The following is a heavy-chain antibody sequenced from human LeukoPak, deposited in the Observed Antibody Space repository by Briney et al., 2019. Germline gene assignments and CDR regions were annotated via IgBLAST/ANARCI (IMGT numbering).Heavy chain of an antibody. CDR1: GFTFSSYG. V-gene: IGHV3-33*01. J-gene: IGHJ3*02. CDR3: ARDPAAAGSSGAFDI. D-gene: IGHD6-13*01. CDR2: IWYDGSNK. Sequence: GGSLRLSCAASGFTFSSYGMHWVRQAPGKGLEWVAVIWYDGSNKYYADSVKGRFTISRDNSKNTLYLQMNSLRAEDTAVYYCARDPAAAGSSGAFDIWGQGTVVTVSS.